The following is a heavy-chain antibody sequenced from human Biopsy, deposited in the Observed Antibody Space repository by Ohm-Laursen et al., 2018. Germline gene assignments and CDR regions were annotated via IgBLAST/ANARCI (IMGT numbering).Heavy chain of an antibody. CDR3: ARESALKWYQSLSYFNGMDV. CDR2: ISSRSSDI. V-gene: IGHV3-21*01. J-gene: IGHJ6*02. CDR1: GFIFSTYT. D-gene: IGHD2-2*01. Sequence: SLRLSCSASGFIFSTYTMIWVRQAPGAGPEWVSSISSRSSDIYYAVSVKGRFTISRDNAKNSLFLHMNSLRAEDTAVYYCARESALKWYQSLSYFNGMDVWGQGTTVTVSS.